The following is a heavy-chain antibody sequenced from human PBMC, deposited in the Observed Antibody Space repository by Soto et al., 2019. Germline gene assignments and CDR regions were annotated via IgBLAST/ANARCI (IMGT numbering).Heavy chain of an antibody. CDR1: GGSISSYY. V-gene: IGHV4-4*07. J-gene: IGHJ6*02. CDR3: ARAPPYYYGLDV. Sequence: SETLSLTCTVSGGSISSYYWTWIRQPAGEGLEWIGRIYSSGSTNYNPSLKSRVTMSVDTSKNQFPLKLSSVTAADTAVYYCARAPPYYYGLDVWGQGTTVTVSS. CDR2: IYSSGST.